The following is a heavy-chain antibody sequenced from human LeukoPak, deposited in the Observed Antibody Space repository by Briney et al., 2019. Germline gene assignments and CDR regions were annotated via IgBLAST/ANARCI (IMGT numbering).Heavy chain of an antibody. Sequence: PGGSLRLSCAASGLSFSSYSMNWVRQAPGKGLEWVSSISSSSSYIYYADSVKGRFTISRDNAKNSLYLQMNSLRAEDTAVYYCARVRGSGSLDAFDIWGQGTMVTVSS. V-gene: IGHV3-21*01. J-gene: IGHJ3*02. D-gene: IGHD3-10*01. CDR1: GLSFSSYS. CDR3: ARVRGSGSLDAFDI. CDR2: ISSSSSYI.